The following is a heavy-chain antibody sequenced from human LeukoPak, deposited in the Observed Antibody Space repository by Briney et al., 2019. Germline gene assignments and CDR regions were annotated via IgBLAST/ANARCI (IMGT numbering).Heavy chain of an antibody. CDR1: GFTFSSYW. D-gene: IGHD3-10*01. V-gene: IGHV3-7*01. J-gene: IGHJ4*02. CDR3: APVGGSGSYYFDY. Sequence: GGSLRLSCAASGFTFSSYWMSWVRQAPGKGLEWVANIKQDGSEKYYVDSVKGRFTISRDNAKNSLYLQMNSLRAEDTAVYYCAPVGGSGSYYFDYWGQGTLVTVSS. CDR2: IKQDGSEK.